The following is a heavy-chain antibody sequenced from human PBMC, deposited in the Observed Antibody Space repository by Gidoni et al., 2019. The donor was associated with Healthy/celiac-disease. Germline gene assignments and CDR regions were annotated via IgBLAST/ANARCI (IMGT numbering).Heavy chain of an antibody. CDR1: GFTFSSYA. D-gene: IGHD6-13*01. CDR2: ISYDGSNK. J-gene: IGHJ4*02. Sequence: QVQLVESGGGVVQPGRSLRLSCAASGFTFSSYAMHWVRQAPGKGLEWVAVISYDGSNKYYADSVKGRFTISRDNSKNTLYLQMNSLRAEDTAVYYCARDRFSSSWLGYYFDYWGQGTLVTVSS. V-gene: IGHV3-30-3*01. CDR3: ARDRFSSSWLGYYFDY.